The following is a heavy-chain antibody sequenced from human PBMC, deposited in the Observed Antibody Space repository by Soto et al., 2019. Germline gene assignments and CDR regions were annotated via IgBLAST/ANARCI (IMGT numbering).Heavy chain of an antibody. CDR3: ARQYTGDAANWFEP. CDR2: IYYSGST. CDR1: GGSISSSSYY. Sequence: SETLSLTCTVSGGSISSSSYYWGWIRQPPGKGLEWIGSIYYSGSTYYNPSLKSRVTISVDTSKNQFSLKLSSVTAADTAVYYCARQYTGDAANWFEPWGQGTLVTVSS. J-gene: IGHJ5*02. V-gene: IGHV4-39*01. D-gene: IGHD7-27*01.